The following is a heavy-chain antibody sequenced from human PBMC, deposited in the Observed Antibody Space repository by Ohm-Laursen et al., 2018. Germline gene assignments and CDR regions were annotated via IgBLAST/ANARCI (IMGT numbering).Heavy chain of an antibody. CDR2: IDWDDDK. J-gene: IGHJ4*02. Sequence: TQTLTLTSTFSGFSLSTSGMCVSWIRQPPGKALEWLARIDWDDDKYYSTSLKTRLTISKDTSKNQVVLTMTNMDPVDTATYYCARIPPYGDYAKFDYWGQGTPVTVSS. CDR1: GFSLSTSGMC. D-gene: IGHD4-17*01. V-gene: IGHV2-70*11. CDR3: ARIPPYGDYAKFDY.